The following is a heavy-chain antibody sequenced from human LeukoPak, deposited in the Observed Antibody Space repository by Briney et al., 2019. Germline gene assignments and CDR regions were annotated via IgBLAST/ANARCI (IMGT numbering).Heavy chain of an antibody. J-gene: IGHJ6*02. CDR2: ISYDGSNK. D-gene: IGHD3-10*01. Sequence: GRSLRLSCAASVFTFSSYAMHWVRQAPGKGLEWVAVISYDGSNKYYADSVKRRFTISRDNSKNTLYLQMNSLRAEDTAVYYCARDRYYGSAPSHYYYYGMDVWGQGTTVTVSS. CDR3: ARDRYYGSAPSHYYYYGMDV. CDR1: VFTFSSYA. V-gene: IGHV3-30-3*01.